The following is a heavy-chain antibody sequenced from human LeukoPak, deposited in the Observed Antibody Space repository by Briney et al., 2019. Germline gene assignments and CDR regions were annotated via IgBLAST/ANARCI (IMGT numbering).Heavy chain of an antibody. J-gene: IGHJ3*01. D-gene: IGHD3-22*01. Sequence: GGSLRLSCAASGFTFSDHYMDWVRQAPGKGLEWVGHTRNKANSYTTEYAASVKGRFTISRDDSKNSMYLQMNRLKTEDTAVYYCTRERYYYDSSGYQDGFDFWGQGTMVTVSS. V-gene: IGHV3-72*01. CDR2: TRNKANSYTT. CDR3: TRERYYYDSSGYQDGFDF. CDR1: GFTFSDHY.